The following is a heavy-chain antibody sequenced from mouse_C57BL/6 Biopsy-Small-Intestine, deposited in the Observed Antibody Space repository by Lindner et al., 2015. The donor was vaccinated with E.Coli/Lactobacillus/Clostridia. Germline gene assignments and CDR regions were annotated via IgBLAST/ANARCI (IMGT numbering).Heavy chain of an antibody. D-gene: IGHD2-4*01. Sequence: VQLQESGAELVRPGTSVKMSCKASGYTFTNYWIGWAKQRPGHGLEWIGDIYPGGGYTNYNEKFKGKATLTADKSSSTAYMQFSSLTSEDSAIYYCARSHYDYFDCWGQGTTLTVSS. J-gene: IGHJ2*01. CDR2: IYPGGGYT. V-gene: IGHV1-63*01. CDR3: ARSHYDYFDC. CDR1: GYTFTNYW.